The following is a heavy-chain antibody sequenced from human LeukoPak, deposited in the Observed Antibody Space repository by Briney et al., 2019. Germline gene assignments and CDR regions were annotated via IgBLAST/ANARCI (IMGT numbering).Heavy chain of an antibody. CDR1: GGSISSGDYY. CDR3: ANGGYCGCDSCYPNWFDP. V-gene: IGHV4-61*08. J-gene: IGHJ5*02. D-gene: IGHD2-15*01. Sequence: PSQTLSLTCTVSGGSISSGDYYWSWIRQPPGKGLEWIGYTYYSGSTNYNPSLKSRVTISVDTSKNQFSLKLRSVTAADTAVYYCANGGYCGCDSCYPNWFDPWGQGTLVTVSS. CDR2: TYYSGST.